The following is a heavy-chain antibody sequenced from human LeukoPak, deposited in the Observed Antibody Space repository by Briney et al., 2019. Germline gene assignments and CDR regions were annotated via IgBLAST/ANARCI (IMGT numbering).Heavy chain of an antibody. Sequence: GASVKVSRKASGGTFSSYAISWVRQAPGQGLEWMGGIIPIFGTANYAQKFQGRVTITADESTSTAYMELSSLRSEDTAVYYCARGAVVRGVAPFDIWGQGTMVTVSS. V-gene: IGHV1-69*13. CDR1: GGTFSSYA. D-gene: IGHD3-10*01. J-gene: IGHJ3*02. CDR3: ARGAVVRGVAPFDI. CDR2: IIPIFGTA.